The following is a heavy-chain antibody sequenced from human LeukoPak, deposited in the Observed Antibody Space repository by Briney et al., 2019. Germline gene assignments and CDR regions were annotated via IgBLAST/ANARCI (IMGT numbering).Heavy chain of an antibody. CDR1: GGSISSYY. J-gene: IGHJ4*02. CDR2: IYYSGST. CDR3: AVAVAGRGYFDY. V-gene: IGHV4-59*01. Sequence: PSETLYLTCTVSGGSISSYYWSWIRQPPGKGLEWIGYIYYSGSTNYNPSLKSRVTISVDTSKNQFSLKLSSVTAADTAVYYCAVAVAGRGYFDYWGQGTLVTVSS. D-gene: IGHD6-19*01.